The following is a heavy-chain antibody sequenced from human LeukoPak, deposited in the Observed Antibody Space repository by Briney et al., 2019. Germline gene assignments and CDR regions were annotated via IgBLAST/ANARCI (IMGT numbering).Heavy chain of an antibody. Sequence: PSETLSLTCTVSGGSISSYYWSWIRQPPGKGLEWIGRIYTSGSTNYNPSLKSRVTISVDTSKNQFSLKLSSVTAADTAVYYCARERSLGYYDSSGYYRDYYYYMDVWGKGTTVTISS. CDR2: IYTSGST. CDR1: GGSISSYY. V-gene: IGHV4-4*08. J-gene: IGHJ6*03. D-gene: IGHD3-22*01. CDR3: ARERSLGYYDSSGYYRDYYYYMDV.